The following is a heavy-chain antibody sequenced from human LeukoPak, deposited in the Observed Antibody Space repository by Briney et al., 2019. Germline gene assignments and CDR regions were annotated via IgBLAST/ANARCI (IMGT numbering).Heavy chain of an antibody. V-gene: IGHV4-39*01. D-gene: IGHD3-22*01. J-gene: IGHJ4*02. Sequence: KPSETLSLTCTVSGGSISSSSYYWGWIRQPPGKGLEWIGSIYYSGSTYYNPSLKSRVTISVDTSKNQFSLKLSSVTAADTAVYYCARAQEVVVVMTRAQRTYYFDYWGQGTLVTVSS. CDR2: IYYSGST. CDR1: GGSISSSSYY. CDR3: ARAQEVVVVMTRAQRTYYFDY.